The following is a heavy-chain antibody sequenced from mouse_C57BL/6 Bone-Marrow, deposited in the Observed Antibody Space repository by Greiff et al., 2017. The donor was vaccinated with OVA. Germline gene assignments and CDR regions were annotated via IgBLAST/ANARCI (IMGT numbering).Heavy chain of an antibody. V-gene: IGHV5-2*01. J-gene: IGHJ3*01. CDR3: ARHDGYYGLFAY. CDR1: EYEFPSHD. CDR2: INSDGGST. D-gene: IGHD2-3*01. Sequence: EVMLVESGGGLVQPGESLKLSCESNEYEFPSHDMSWVRETPEKRLELVAAINSDGGSTYYPDTMGRRFIISRDNTKQTLYLQMSSLRSEETALYYCARHDGYYGLFAYWGQGTLVTVSA.